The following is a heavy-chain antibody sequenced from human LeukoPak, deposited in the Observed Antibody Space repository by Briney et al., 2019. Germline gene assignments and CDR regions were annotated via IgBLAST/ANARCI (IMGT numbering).Heavy chain of an antibody. D-gene: IGHD5-18*01. Sequence: GGSLRLSCAASGFTFSSYSMNWVRQAPGKGLEWVSSISSSSSYIYYADSVKGRFTISRDNAKNSLYLQMNSLRAEDTAVYYCAREDAYSYGLEPDYYYGMDVWGKGTTVTVSS. J-gene: IGHJ6*04. CDR3: AREDAYSYGLEPDYYYGMDV. CDR1: GFTFSSYS. V-gene: IGHV3-21*01. CDR2: ISSSSSYI.